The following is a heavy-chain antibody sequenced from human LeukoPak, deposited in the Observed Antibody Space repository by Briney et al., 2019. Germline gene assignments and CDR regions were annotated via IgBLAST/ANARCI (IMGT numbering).Heavy chain of an antibody. V-gene: IGHV1-69*04. CDR3: AREVEWELQYYFDY. D-gene: IGHD1-26*01. CDR2: IIPILGIA. J-gene: IGHJ4*02. CDR1: GGAFSSYA. Sequence: GASVKVSCKASGGAFSSYAISWVRQAPGQGLEWMGRIIPILGIANYAQKFQGRVTITADKSTSTAYMELSSLRSEDTAVYYCAREVEWELQYYFDYWGQGTLVTVSS.